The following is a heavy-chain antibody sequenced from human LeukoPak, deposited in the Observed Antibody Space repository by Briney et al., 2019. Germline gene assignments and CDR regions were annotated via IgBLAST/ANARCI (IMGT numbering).Heavy chain of an antibody. Sequence: VGSLRLSCGASGFTFSSYSMNWVRQAPGKGLEWVSSSSGSGAYIYYADSVKGRFTISRDNAKNSLYLQMNSLRAEDTAMYYCARDLYGNYALDYWGQGILVTVSS. V-gene: IGHV3-21*01. CDR1: GFTFSSYS. CDR2: SSGSGAYI. CDR3: ARDLYGNYALDY. D-gene: IGHD4-11*01. J-gene: IGHJ4*02.